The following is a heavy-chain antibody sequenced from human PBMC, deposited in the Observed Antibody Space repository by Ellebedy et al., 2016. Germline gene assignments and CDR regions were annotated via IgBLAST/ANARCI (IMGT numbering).Heavy chain of an antibody. CDR1: GGSVRSSSYY. J-gene: IGHJ2*01. CDR2: MYYRGST. V-gene: IGHV4-39*01. CDR3: ASRPNWYFDL. Sequence: SETLSLTXTVSGGSVRSSSYYWDWIRQPPGKGLEWIGSMYYRGSTNYNPSLKSRVTISVDTSKNQFSLKLTSVTAADTAVYYCASRPNWYFDLWGQGTQVTVSS.